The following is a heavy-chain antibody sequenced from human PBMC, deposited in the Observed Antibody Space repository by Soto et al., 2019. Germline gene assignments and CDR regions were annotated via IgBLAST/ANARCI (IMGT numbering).Heavy chain of an antibody. D-gene: IGHD4-4*01. CDR2: IYISGST. Sequence: SETLSLTCSVSGVSISSYYWSWIRQPAGKGLEWIGRIYISGSTNYNPSLKSRVTMSVDTSKNQFSLKLTSVTAADTAVYYCANDYINYGAFAFWGKGTLVKVSS. J-gene: IGHJ3*01. V-gene: IGHV4-4*07. CDR3: ANDYINYGAFAF. CDR1: GVSISSYY.